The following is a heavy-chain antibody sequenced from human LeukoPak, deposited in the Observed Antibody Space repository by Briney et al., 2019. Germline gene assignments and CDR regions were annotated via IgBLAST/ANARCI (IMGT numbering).Heavy chain of an antibody. J-gene: IGHJ4*02. CDR1: GFTFSSYS. CDR3: ARGALGDYYDSSGYSFDD. D-gene: IGHD3-22*01. V-gene: IGHV3-48*04. Sequence: PGGSLRLSCAASGFTFSSYSMNWVRQAPGKGLEWVSYISGGSSTIYHADSVKGRFTISRDNAKNSLYLQMNSLRAEDTAVYYCARGALGDYYDSSGYSFDDWGQGTLVTVSS. CDR2: ISGGSSTI.